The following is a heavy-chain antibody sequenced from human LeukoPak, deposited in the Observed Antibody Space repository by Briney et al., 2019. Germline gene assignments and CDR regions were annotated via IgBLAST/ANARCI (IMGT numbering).Heavy chain of an antibody. D-gene: IGHD6-19*01. J-gene: IGHJ4*02. CDR2: IKQDGSEK. CDR1: GFTFSSYW. V-gene: IGHV3-7*01. Sequence: GGSLRLSCAASGFTFSSYWMSWVRQAPGKGLEWVANIKQDGSEKYYVDSVKGRFTISRDNAKNSLYLQMNSPRAEDTAVYYCARGAAAGIAVAGTYDYWGQGTLVTVSS. CDR3: ARGAAAGIAVAGTYDY.